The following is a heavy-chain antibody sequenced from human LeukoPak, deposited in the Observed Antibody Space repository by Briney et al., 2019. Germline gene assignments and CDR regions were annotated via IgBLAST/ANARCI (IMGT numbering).Heavy chain of an antibody. J-gene: IGHJ4*02. Sequence: TGGSLRLSCAASGFTFSSYAMHWVRQAPGKGLEYVSAISSNGGSTYYANSVKGRFTISRDNSKNTLYLQMNSLRAEDTAVYYCAKVRKNDSSGCDYWGQGTLVTVSS. CDR3: AKVRKNDSSGCDY. D-gene: IGHD3-22*01. CDR2: ISSNGGST. CDR1: GFTFSSYA. V-gene: IGHV3-64*01.